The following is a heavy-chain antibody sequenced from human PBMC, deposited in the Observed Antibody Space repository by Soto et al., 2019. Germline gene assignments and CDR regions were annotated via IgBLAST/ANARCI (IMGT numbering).Heavy chain of an antibody. V-gene: IGHV3-7*03. D-gene: IGHD3-22*01. CDR3: ARDHHYYDSSGYYYVPLDY. CDR2: IKQDGSEK. Sequence: GGSLRLSCAASGFTFSSYWMSWVRQAPGKGLEWVANIKQDGSEKYYVDSVKGRFTISRDNAKNSLYLQMNSLRAEDTAVYYCARDHHYYDSSGYYYVPLDYWGQGTLVTVS. J-gene: IGHJ4*02. CDR1: GFTFSSYW.